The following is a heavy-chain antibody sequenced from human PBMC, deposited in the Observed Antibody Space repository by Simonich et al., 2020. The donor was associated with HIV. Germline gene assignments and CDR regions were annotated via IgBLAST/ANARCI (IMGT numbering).Heavy chain of an antibody. J-gene: IGHJ4*02. Sequence: EVQLVESGGGLVKPGGSLRLSCAASGFTFSSYSMNWVCKAPGKGLEWVSSISRSSSYIYYADSVKGRFTISRDNANNSLYLQMNSLRAEDTAVYYCARDGRKGSSTSCSDYWGQGTLVTVSS. CDR1: GFTFSSYS. D-gene: IGHD2-2*01. CDR3: ARDGRKGSSTSCSDY. V-gene: IGHV3-21*01. CDR2: ISRSSSYI.